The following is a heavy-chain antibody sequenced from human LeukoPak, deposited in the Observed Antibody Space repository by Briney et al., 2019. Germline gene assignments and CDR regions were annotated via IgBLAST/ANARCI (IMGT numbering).Heavy chain of an antibody. V-gene: IGHV3-21*01. CDR1: GFTFSSYA. Sequence: PGGSLRLSCAASGFTFSSYAMSWVRQAPGKGLEWVSSISSSSSYIYYADSVKGRFTISRDNAKNSLYLQMNSLRAEDTAVYYCARDDKPEQYDILTGYPLPIDYWGQGTLVTVSS. J-gene: IGHJ4*02. CDR3: ARDDKPEQYDILTGYPLPIDY. CDR2: ISSSSSYI. D-gene: IGHD3-9*01.